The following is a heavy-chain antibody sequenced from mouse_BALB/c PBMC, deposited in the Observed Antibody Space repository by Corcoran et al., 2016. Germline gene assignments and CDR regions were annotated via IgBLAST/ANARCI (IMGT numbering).Heavy chain of an antibody. Sequence: QVQLQQSGAELVRPGTSVKVSCKASGYAFTNYLIEWVKQRPGQGLEWIGVINPGSGGTNYNEKFKGKATLTADKSSSTAYMQLSSLTSDDSAVYFCARFDYEYYYALDYWCQGTSVTVSS. CDR1: GYAFTNYL. J-gene: IGHJ4*01. CDR3: ARFDYEYYYALDY. D-gene: IGHD2-4*01. V-gene: IGHV1-54*01. CDR2: INPGSGGT.